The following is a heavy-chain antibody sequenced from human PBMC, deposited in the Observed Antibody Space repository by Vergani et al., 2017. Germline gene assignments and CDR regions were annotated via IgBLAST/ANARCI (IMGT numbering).Heavy chain of an antibody. J-gene: IGHJ3*02. Sequence: EVQLVESGGGLVQPGGSLRLSCAASGFTFSSYEMNWVRQAPGKGLEWVSYISSSGSTIYYADSVNGRFTISRDNAKNSLYLQMNSLRAEDTAVYYCARGGGSNADDAFDIWGQGTMVTVSS. V-gene: IGHV3-48*03. CDR1: GFTFSSYE. CDR2: ISSSGSTI. D-gene: IGHD3-10*01. CDR3: ARGGGSNADDAFDI.